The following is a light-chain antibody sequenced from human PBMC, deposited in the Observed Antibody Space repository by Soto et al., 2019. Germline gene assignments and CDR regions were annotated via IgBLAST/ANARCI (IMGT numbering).Light chain of an antibody. CDR1: NSNIGTNS. CDR3: AAWDGSLNGWV. CDR2: SNN. Sequence: QSVLTQPPSASGAPGQTVTISGSGSNSNIGTNSMNWYQQLPETAPKLLTHSNNQRPSGVPDRFSGSKAGTSASLAISGLQSEDEADYYCAAWDGSLNGWVFGGGTQLTVL. J-gene: IGLJ3*02. V-gene: IGLV1-44*01.